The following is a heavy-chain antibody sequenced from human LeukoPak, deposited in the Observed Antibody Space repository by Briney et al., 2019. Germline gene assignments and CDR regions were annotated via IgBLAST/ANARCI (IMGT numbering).Heavy chain of an antibody. Sequence: AGTLSLTCTASGGSISSYYWSWIRQPPGRGLEWVGYIYYSGSNNYYPSLKSRVTISVDTSKNQCSLKLSSVTAADTAVYYCARGYSGYDPTPLDYWGQGTLVTASS. CDR2: IYYSGSN. D-gene: IGHD5-12*01. J-gene: IGHJ4*01. CDR3: ARGYSGYDPTPLDY. CDR1: GGSISSYY. V-gene: IGHV4-59*01.